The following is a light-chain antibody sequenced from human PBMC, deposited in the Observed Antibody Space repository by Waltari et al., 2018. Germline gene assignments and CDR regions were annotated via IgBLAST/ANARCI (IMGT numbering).Light chain of an antibody. CDR2: NNN. J-gene: IGLJ2*01. V-gene: IGLV1-44*01. CDR3: AGWDDSLNGVV. CDR1: NSNIGSNT. Sequence: QSVLTQPPSASGTPGQRVTISCSGSNSNIGSNTVNWYQHLPGTAPKLLIYNNNRRPSGVPDRFSGSKSGTSASLAISGLLSEDEGDYYCAGWDDSLNGVVFGGGTKLTVL.